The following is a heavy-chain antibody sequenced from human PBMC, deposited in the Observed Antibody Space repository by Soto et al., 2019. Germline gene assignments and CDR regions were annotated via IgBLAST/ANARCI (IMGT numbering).Heavy chain of an antibody. CDR3: ARAAVAGILITIDY. D-gene: IGHD6-19*01. CDR2: INHSGST. Sequence: PSETLSHTCAVYGGSFSGYYWSWIRQPPGKGLEWIGEINHSGSTNYNPSLKSRVTISVDTSKNQFSLKLSSATAADTAVYYCARAAVAGILITIDYWGQGTLVTVSS. J-gene: IGHJ4*02. V-gene: IGHV4-34*01. CDR1: GGSFSGYY.